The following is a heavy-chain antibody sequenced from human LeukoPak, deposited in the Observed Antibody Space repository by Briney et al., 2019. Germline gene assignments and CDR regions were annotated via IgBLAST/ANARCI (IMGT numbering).Heavy chain of an antibody. J-gene: IGHJ4*02. Sequence: GGSLRLSCAASGFTFDDYGMSWVRQAPGKGLEWVSGINWNGGSTGYADSVKGRFTISRDNAKNSLYLQMNSLRAEDTALYYCARVHRYRSGGSCYLYFDYWGQGTLVTVSS. CDR1: GFTFDDYG. CDR2: INWNGGST. CDR3: ARVHRYRSGGSCYLYFDY. D-gene: IGHD2-15*01. V-gene: IGHV3-20*04.